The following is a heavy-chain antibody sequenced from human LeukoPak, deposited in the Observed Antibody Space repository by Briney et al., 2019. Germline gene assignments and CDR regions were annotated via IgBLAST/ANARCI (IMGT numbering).Heavy chain of an antibody. V-gene: IGHV1-2*02. CDR3: ARAEVVRGVILVDY. D-gene: IGHD3-10*01. Sequence: ASVKVSCKASGYTFTGCYMHWVRQAPGQGLEWMGWINPNSGGTNYAQKFQGRVTMTRDTSISTAYMELSRLRSDDTAVYYCARAEVVRGVILVDYWGQGTLVTVSS. CDR2: INPNSGGT. CDR1: GYTFTGCY. J-gene: IGHJ4*02.